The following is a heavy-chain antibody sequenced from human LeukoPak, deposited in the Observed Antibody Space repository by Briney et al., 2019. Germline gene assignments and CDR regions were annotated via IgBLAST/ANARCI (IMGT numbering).Heavy chain of an antibody. D-gene: IGHD3-16*01. V-gene: IGHV3-48*01. Sequence: GGSLRLSCAASGFTFSSSSMNWVRQAPGKGLEWVSYISSGSSTLYYADSVKGRFTISRDNAKNSLYLQMNSLRPEDTAVYHCARDLREFGWHHVDYWGQGTLVTVSS. J-gene: IGHJ4*02. CDR2: ISSGSSTL. CDR3: ARDLREFGWHHVDY. CDR1: GFTFSSSS.